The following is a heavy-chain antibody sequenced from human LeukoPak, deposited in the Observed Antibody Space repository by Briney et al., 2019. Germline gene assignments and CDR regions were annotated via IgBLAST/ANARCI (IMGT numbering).Heavy chain of an antibody. V-gene: IGHV3-13*01. CDR3: ARGVRRSSGGDAFDI. J-gene: IGHJ3*02. D-gene: IGHD6-19*01. CDR2: IGTAGDT. Sequence: PGGSLRLSCAASGFTFSSYDMHWVRQATGKGLEWVSAIGTAGDTYYPGSVKGRFTISRENAKNSLYLQMDSLRAGDTAVYYCARGVRRSSGGDAFDIWGQGTMVTVSS. CDR1: GFTFSSYD.